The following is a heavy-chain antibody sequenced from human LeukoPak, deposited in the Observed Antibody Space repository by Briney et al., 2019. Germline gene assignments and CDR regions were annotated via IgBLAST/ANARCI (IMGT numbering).Heavy chain of an antibody. Sequence: PSETLSLTCTVSGGSISSGSYCWSWIRQPAGKGLEWIGHIHTSGNTNYNPSLKSRVTISVDTSKNQFSLKLSSVTAADTAVYYCARTYGSGNWFDPWGQGTLVTVSS. CDR2: IHTSGNT. CDR3: ARTYGSGNWFDP. J-gene: IGHJ5*02. D-gene: IGHD3-10*01. V-gene: IGHV4-61*09. CDR1: GGSISSGSYC.